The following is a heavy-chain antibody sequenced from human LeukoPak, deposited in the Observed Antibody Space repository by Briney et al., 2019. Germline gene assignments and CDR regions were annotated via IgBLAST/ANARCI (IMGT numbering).Heavy chain of an antibody. Sequence: GGSLRPSCAASGFTFSTYSMNRVRQAPGKGLEWVSYISSSGSTIYYGASVKGRFTISRDNANNSLFLQMNSLRDEDTAVYFRARDSSSWYYWGQGTLVIVSS. CDR1: GFTFSTYS. J-gene: IGHJ4*02. V-gene: IGHV3-48*02. CDR3: ARDSSSWYY. D-gene: IGHD6-13*01. CDR2: ISSSGSTI.